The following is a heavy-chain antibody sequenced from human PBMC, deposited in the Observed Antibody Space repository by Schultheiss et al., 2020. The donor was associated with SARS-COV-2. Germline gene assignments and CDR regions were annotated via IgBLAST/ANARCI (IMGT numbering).Heavy chain of an antibody. CDR1: GFTFSSYA. V-gene: IGHV4-38-2*01. J-gene: IGHJ4*02. D-gene: IGHD2-21*02. CDR3: ARVYCGGDCYLPGPLYYFDY. CDR2: IYHSGST. Sequence: GSLRLSCAASGFTFSSYAMHWVRQAPGKGLEWIGSIYHSGSTYYNPSLKSRVTISVDTSKNQFSLKLSSVTAADTAVYYCARVYCGGDCYLPGPLYYFDYWGQGTLVTVSS.